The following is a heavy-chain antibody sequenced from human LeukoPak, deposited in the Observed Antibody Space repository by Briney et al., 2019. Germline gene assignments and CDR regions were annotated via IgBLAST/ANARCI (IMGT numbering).Heavy chain of an antibody. CDR1: GGSISSGSYY. CDR3: ARQPRYSSSSPHDY. D-gene: IGHD6-6*01. Sequence: RASQTLSLTCTVSGGSISSGSYYWSWIRQPAGKGLEWIGRIYTSGSTNYNPSLKSRVTISVDTSKNQFSLKLSSVTAADTAVYYCARQPRYSSSSPHDYWGQGTLVTVSS. J-gene: IGHJ4*02. CDR2: IYTSGST. V-gene: IGHV4-61*02.